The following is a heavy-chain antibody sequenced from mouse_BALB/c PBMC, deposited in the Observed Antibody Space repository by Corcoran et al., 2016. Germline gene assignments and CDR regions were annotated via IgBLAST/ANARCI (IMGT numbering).Heavy chain of an antibody. V-gene: IGHV14-3*02. J-gene: IGHJ1*01. Sequence: EVQLQQSGAELVKPGASVKLSCTASGFNIKDTYMHWVKQRPEQGLEWIGRMDPANGNTKYDPKFQGKATITADTSSNTAYLQLSSLPSEDTAVYYCANWDWYFDVWGVGTAVTVAS. CDR3: ANWDWYFDV. CDR1: GFNIKDTY. D-gene: IGHD4-1*01. CDR2: MDPANGNT.